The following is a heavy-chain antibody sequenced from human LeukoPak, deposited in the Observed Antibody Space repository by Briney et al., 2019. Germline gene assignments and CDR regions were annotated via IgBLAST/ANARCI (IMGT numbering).Heavy chain of an antibody. CDR3: AREEGAIGAFDI. V-gene: IGHV1-2*02. CDR2: INPNSGDT. CDR1: GYTFTGYY. J-gene: IGHJ3*02. D-gene: IGHD3-16*01. Sequence: ASVKVSCKASGYTFTGYYMHWVRQAPGQGLEWMGWINPNSGDTNYAQKFQGRVTMIRDTSISTAYMDLSRLRSDDTAVYYCAREEGAIGAFDIWGQGTMVTVSS.